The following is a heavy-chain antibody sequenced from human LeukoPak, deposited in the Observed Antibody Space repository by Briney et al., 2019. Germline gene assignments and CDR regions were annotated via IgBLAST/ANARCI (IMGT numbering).Heavy chain of an antibody. D-gene: IGHD2-21*02. Sequence: ASVKVSCKASGYTFTDYYIHWVRQAPGQGLEWMGWIKPDSGATLYSQKFQGRVTMTRDTSITTLYMELSSLTSDDTGVYYCTRDGDWVRQDFDLWGQGTLVTVSS. J-gene: IGHJ4*02. V-gene: IGHV1-2*02. CDR2: IKPDSGAT. CDR1: GYTFTDYY. CDR3: TRDGDWVRQDFDL.